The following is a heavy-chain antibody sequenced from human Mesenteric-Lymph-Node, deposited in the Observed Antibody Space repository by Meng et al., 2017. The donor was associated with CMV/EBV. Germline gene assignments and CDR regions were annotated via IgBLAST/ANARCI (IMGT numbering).Heavy chain of an antibody. CDR2: IKQDGSEK. CDR3: ARALWFGLYGMDV. D-gene: IGHD3-10*01. J-gene: IGHJ6*02. V-gene: IGHV3-7*01. Sequence: GESLKISCAASGFTFSSYWMSWVRQAPGKGLEWVANIKQDGSEKYYVDSVKGRFTISRDNAKNSLYLQMNSLRAEDTAVYYCARALWFGLYGMDVWGQGTTVTVS. CDR1: GFTFSSYW.